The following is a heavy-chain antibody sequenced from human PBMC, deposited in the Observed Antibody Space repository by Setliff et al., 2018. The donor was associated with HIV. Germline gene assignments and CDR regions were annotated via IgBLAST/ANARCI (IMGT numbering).Heavy chain of an antibody. CDR2: MYHTGST. CDR1: GYSISSGCY. CDR3: ARVARVHPFDP. V-gene: IGHV4-38-2*01. Sequence: SETLSLTCAVSGYSISSGCYWGWIRQPPGKGLEWIGSMYHTGSTYYSPSLNSRFTISVDTSKNQFSLKLRSVTAADTAVYYCARVARVHPFDPWGQGTLVTVSS. J-gene: IGHJ5*02.